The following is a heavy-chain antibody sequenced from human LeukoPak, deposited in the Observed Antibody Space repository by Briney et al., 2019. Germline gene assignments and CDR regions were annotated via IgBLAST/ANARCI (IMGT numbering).Heavy chain of an antibody. J-gene: IGHJ4*02. CDR1: GYTFTSYG. D-gene: IGHD6-19*01. V-gene: IGHV1-18*01. Sequence: GASVKVSCKASGYTFTSYGISWVRQAPGQGLEWMGWISAYNGNTNYAQKLQGRVTMTTDTSTSTAYMELRSLRSDDTAVYYCARSADGSGWYLPFDYWGQGTLVTVSS. CDR3: ARSADGSGWYLPFDY. CDR2: ISAYNGNT.